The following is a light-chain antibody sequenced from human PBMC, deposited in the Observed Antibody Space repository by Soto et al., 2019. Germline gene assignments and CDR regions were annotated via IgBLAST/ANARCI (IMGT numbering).Light chain of an antibody. CDR3: QQYYNLPLS. Sequence: DIQMTQSPSSLSASIGDRVTITCQASQDIRDYLNWYQQKPGKAPMVLIYDASNLRTGVPSRFTGGGSGTDYTFTISSLQPEDIATYYCQQYYNLPLSFGGGTKV. CDR1: QDIRDY. V-gene: IGKV1-33*01. J-gene: IGKJ4*01. CDR2: DAS.